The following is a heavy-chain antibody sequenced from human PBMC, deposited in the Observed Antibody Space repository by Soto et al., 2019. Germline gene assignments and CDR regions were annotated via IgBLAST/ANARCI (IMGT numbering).Heavy chain of an antibody. D-gene: IGHD6-19*01. CDR3: AREAGSSGWYVRRGMDV. CDR1: GFTFSSYW. Sequence: PGGSLRLSCAASGFTFSSYWMSWVRQAPGKGLEWVANIKQDGSEKYYVDSVKGRFTISRDNSKNTLYLQMNSLRAEDTAVYYSAREAGSSGWYVRRGMDVWGQGTTVTVSS. CDR2: IKQDGSEK. V-gene: IGHV3-7*03. J-gene: IGHJ6*02.